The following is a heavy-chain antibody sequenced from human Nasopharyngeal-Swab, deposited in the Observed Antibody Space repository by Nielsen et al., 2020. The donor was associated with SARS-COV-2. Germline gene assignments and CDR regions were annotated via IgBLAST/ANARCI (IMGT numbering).Heavy chain of an antibody. CDR1: GYSFTSYW. J-gene: IGHJ6*02. Sequence: KVSCKGSGYSFTSYWISWVRQMPGKGLEWMGRIDPSDSYTNYSPSFQGHVTISADKSISTAYLQWSSLKASDTAMYYCARSGKNYDFWSGTSGYGMDVWGQGTTVTVSS. CDR3: ARSGKNYDFWSGTSGYGMDV. V-gene: IGHV5-10-1*01. D-gene: IGHD3-3*01. CDR2: IDPSDSYT.